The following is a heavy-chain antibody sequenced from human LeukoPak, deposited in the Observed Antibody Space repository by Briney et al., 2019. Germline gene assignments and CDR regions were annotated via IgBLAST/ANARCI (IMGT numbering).Heavy chain of an antibody. D-gene: IGHD6-19*01. CDR1: GGSISSYY. V-gene: IGHV4-59*01. J-gene: IGHJ4*02. CDR2: IYYSGST. CDR3: ATHIAVAGPFDY. Sequence: SETLSLTCTVSGGSISSYYWSWIRQPPGKGLEWIGYIYYSGSTNYNPSLKSRVTISVDTSKNQLSLKLSSVTAADTAVYYCATHIAVAGPFDYWGQGTPVTVSS.